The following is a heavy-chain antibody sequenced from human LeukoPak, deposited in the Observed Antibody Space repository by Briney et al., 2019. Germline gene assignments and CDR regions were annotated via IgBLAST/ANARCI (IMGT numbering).Heavy chain of an antibody. V-gene: IGHV5-51*01. CDR1: GYTFTTYW. Sequence: GESLKISRKGSGYTFTTYWIAWVRQMPGKGLEWMGLIYPSDSDTKYSPSFQGQVTISADKSISTAYLQWSSLKASDTAMYYCARVSATTYYYYYMDVWGKGTTVTVSS. CDR3: ARVSATTYYYYYMDV. CDR2: IYPSDSDT. D-gene: IGHD1-7*01. J-gene: IGHJ6*03.